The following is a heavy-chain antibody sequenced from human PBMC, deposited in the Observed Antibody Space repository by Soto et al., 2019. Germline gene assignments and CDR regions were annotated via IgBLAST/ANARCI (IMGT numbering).Heavy chain of an antibody. J-gene: IGHJ6*02. CDR1: GGSISSGGYY. D-gene: IGHD2-15*01. CDR3: ARDRLPEPFYYGMDV. CDR2: IYYSGST. Sequence: QVQLQESGPGLVKPSQTLSLTCTVSGGSISSGGYYWSWIRQHPGKGLEWIGYIYYSGSTYYNPSLKSRVTISVDPSKNQFSLKLSSVTAADTAVYYCARDRLPEPFYYGMDVWGQGTTVTVSS. V-gene: IGHV4-31*03.